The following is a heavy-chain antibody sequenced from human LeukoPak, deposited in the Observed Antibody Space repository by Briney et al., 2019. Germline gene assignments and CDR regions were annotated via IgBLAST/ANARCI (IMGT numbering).Heavy chain of an antibody. J-gene: IGHJ5*02. CDR1: GFTFRTYA. Sequence: GGSLRLSCAASGFTFRTYAMHWVRQAPGKGLEYVSGISSDGGSTYYANSVKGRFTISRDNSKNTLYLQMGSLRAEDMAVYYCARINYYGSGIDPWGQGTLVTVSS. CDR2: ISSDGGST. D-gene: IGHD3-10*01. V-gene: IGHV3-64*01. CDR3: ARINYYGSGIDP.